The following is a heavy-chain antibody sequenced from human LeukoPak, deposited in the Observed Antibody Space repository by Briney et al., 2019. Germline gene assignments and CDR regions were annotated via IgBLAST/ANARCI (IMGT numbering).Heavy chain of an antibody. CDR3: ARVSRGYDRPEDAFDI. Sequence: GGSLRLSCVASGFTFGKYWMSWVRQAPGKGLEWVAVISYDGSNKYYADSVKGRFTISRDNAKNSLYLQMNSLRAEDTAVYYCARVSRGYDRPEDAFDIWGQGTMVTVSS. CDR2: ISYDGSNK. CDR1: GFTFGKYW. D-gene: IGHD3-22*01. V-gene: IGHV3-30-3*01. J-gene: IGHJ3*02.